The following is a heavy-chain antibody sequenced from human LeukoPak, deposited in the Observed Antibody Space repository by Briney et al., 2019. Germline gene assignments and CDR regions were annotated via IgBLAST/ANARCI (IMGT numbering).Heavy chain of an antibody. V-gene: IGHV1-2*02. D-gene: IGHD3-9*01. Sequence: GASVKVSCKASGYTFTSYYMHWVRQAPGQGLEWMVWINPNSGGASYAQKFQGRVTMTRDTSITTAYMELSRLRSDDTAVYYCARESQRGNIDWLLGGVDYWGQGTLVTVSS. J-gene: IGHJ4*02. CDR3: ARESQRGNIDWLLGGVDY. CDR2: INPNSGGA. CDR1: GYTFTSYY.